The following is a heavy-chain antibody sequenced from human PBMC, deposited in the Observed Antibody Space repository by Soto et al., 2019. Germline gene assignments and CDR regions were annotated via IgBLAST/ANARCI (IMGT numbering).Heavy chain of an antibody. CDR3: ARDAYSSSAPLDY. CDR2: ISPYNHNT. CDR1: GFEFNNFG. Sequence: ASVKVSCKASGFEFNNFGISWVRQAPGQGLEWMGWISPYNHNTDYAEKFQDRVALTTDTSTRTVYMELRSLRSDDTALYYCARDAYSSSAPLDYWGQGTLVTVSS. D-gene: IGHD6-6*01. V-gene: IGHV1-18*01. J-gene: IGHJ4*02.